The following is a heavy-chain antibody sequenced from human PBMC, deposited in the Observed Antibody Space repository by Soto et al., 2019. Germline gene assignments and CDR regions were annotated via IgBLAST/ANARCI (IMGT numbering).Heavy chain of an antibody. Sequence: GASVKVSCKASGGTFSSYAISWVRQAPGQGLEWMGGIIPIFGTANYAQKFQGRVTITADESTSTAYMELSSLRSEDTAVYYCARISPPDDSSGYSFDYWGQGTLVTVSS. V-gene: IGHV1-69*13. CDR2: IIPIFGTA. J-gene: IGHJ4*02. CDR3: ARISPPDDSSGYSFDY. CDR1: GGTFSSYA. D-gene: IGHD3-22*01.